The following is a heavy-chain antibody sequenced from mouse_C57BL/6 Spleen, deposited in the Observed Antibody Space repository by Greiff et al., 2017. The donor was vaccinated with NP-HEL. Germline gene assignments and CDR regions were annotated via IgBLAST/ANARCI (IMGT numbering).Heavy chain of an antibody. CDR2: FYPGSGSL. CDR1: GYTFTEYT. CDR3: ERHRITTVVATGAMDY. V-gene: IGHV1-62-2*01. D-gene: IGHD1-1*01. Sequence: VQLPQSGAELVKPGASVKLSCKASGYTFTEYTIHWVKQRSGQGLEWIGWFYPGSGSLKNNEKFKDKATLTANKSSSTVYIELSRLTSEDSAVYFCERHRITTVVATGAMDYWGQGTSVTVSS. J-gene: IGHJ4*01.